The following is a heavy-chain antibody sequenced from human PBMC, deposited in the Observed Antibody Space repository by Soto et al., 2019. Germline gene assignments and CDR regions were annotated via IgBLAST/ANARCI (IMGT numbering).Heavy chain of an antibody. V-gene: IGHV3-23*01. CDR2: ISGSGGST. CDR1: GFTFSSYA. CDR3: AKDRDSSGYYFFFGLHYFDY. Sequence: GGSLRLSCAASGFTFSSYAMSWVRQAPGKGLEWVSAISGSGGSTYYTDSVKGRFTISRDNSKNTLYLQMNSLRAEDTAVYYCAKDRDSSGYYFFFGLHYFDYWCQGTLVTVSS. J-gene: IGHJ4*02. D-gene: IGHD3-22*01.